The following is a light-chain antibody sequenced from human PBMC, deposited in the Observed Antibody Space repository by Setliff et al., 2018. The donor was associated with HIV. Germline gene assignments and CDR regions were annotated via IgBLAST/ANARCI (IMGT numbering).Light chain of an antibody. CDR2: EVS. Sequence: QSVLTQPASVSGSPGQSITISCTGTSGDVGNYNVVSWYQQHPGKAPKAMIYEVSKRPSGISTRFSGSKSGNTASLTISGLQAEDEADYYCCSYAGSSTSYVFGTGTKVTV. V-gene: IGLV2-23*02. CDR3: CSYAGSSTSYV. J-gene: IGLJ1*01. CDR1: SGDVGNYNV.